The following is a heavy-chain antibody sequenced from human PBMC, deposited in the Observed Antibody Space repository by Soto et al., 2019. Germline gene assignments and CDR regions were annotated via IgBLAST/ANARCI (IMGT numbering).Heavy chain of an antibody. CDR1: GFTFSSYA. D-gene: IGHD5-12*01. Sequence: EVQLLESGGGLVQPGGSLRLSCAASGFTFSSYAMSWVRQAPGKGLEWVSALSAGGGTTYYADSVKGRFTISRDSSKNTLYLQMNSLRAEDTAVYYCAKASRDYDWIFGYWGQGILVTVSS. CDR3: AKASRDYDWIFGY. CDR2: LSAGGGTT. V-gene: IGHV3-23*01. J-gene: IGHJ4*02.